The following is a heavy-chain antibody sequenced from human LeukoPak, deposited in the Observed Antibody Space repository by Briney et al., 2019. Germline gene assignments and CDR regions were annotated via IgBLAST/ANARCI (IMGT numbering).Heavy chain of an antibody. Sequence: ASVKVSCKASGYTFTGYYMHWVRQATGQGLEWMGWMNPNSGNTGYAQKFQGRVTMTRNTSISTAYMELSSLRSEDTAVYYCARGKVVVVPAATAFDPWGQGTLVTVSS. CDR3: ARGKVVVVPAATAFDP. J-gene: IGHJ5*02. CDR1: GYTFTGYY. CDR2: MNPNSGNT. V-gene: IGHV1-8*02. D-gene: IGHD2-2*01.